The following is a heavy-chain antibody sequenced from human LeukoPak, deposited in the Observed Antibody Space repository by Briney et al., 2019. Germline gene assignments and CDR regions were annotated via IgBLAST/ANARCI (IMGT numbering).Heavy chain of an antibody. CDR2: IYSGGST. CDR1: GFTVSSNY. D-gene: IGHD3-22*01. V-gene: IGHV3-53*01. J-gene: IGHJ4*02. Sequence: PGGSLRLSCAASGFTVSSNYMSWVRQAPGKGLEWVSVIYSGGSTYYADSVKGRFTISRDNSKNTLYLQMNSLRAEDTAVYYCARDLSYSSGYYLYFDYWGQGTLVTVSS. CDR3: ARDLSYSSGYYLYFDY.